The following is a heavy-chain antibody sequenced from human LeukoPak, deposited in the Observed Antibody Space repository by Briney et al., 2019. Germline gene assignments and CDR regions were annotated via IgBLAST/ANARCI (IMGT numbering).Heavy chain of an antibody. CDR2: IYYSGST. CDR1: GGSISSSSYY. D-gene: IGHD3-9*01. V-gene: IGHV4-39*02. J-gene: IGHJ5*02. Sequence: PSETLSLTCTVSGGSISSSSYYWGWIRQPPGKGLEWIGSIYYSGSTYYNPSLKSRVTISVDTSKNHFSLELSSVTAADTAVYYCAREKSRRFRYPREYNWFDPWGQGTLVTVSS. CDR3: AREKSRRFRYPREYNWFDP.